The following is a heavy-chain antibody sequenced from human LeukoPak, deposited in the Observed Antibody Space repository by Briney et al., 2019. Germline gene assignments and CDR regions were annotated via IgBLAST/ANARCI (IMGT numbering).Heavy chain of an antibody. J-gene: IGHJ4*02. Sequence: GGSLRLSCTASGFTFGDYALTWVRQAPGKGLEWVGFIRSKIYGGTTEYAASVKGRFTTSRDDSKSIAYLQMDSLKTEDTAVYYCTRVSSGWSDCWGQGTLVTVSS. D-gene: IGHD6-19*01. CDR2: IRSKIYGGTT. CDR3: TRVSSGWSDC. V-gene: IGHV3-49*04. CDR1: GFTFGDYA.